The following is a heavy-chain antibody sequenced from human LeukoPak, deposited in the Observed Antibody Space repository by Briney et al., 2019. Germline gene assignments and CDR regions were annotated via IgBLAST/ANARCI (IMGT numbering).Heavy chain of an antibody. CDR2: IKSKTDGGTT. CDR3: TTAQLYYYDSRFDY. Sequence: GGSLRLSCAASGFTFSNAWMSWVRQAPGKGLEWVGRIKSKTDGGTTDYAAPVEGRFTISRDDSKNTLYLQMNSLKTEDTAVYYCTTAQLYYYDSRFDYWGQGTLVTVSS. V-gene: IGHV3-15*01. J-gene: IGHJ4*02. CDR1: GFTFSNAW. D-gene: IGHD3-22*01.